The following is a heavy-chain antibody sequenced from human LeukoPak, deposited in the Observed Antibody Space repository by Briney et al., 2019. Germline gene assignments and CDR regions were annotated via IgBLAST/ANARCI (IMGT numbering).Heavy chain of an antibody. Sequence: SETLSLTCAVSGYSISSGYYWGWLRQPPGKGLEWIGSIYHSGSTYYNPSLKSRVTISVDTSKNQFSLKLSSVTAADTAVYYCARVRGGSYEDYWGQGTLVTVSS. J-gene: IGHJ4*02. D-gene: IGHD1-26*01. V-gene: IGHV4-38-2*01. CDR1: GYSISSGYY. CDR2: IYHSGST. CDR3: ARVRGGSYEDY.